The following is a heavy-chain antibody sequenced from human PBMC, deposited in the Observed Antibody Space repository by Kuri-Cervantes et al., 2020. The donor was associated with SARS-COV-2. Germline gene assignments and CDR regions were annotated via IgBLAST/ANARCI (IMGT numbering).Heavy chain of an antibody. Sequence: ASVKVSCKASGYTFTGYYMHWVRQAPGQGLEWMGWMNPNSGNTGYAQKFQGRVTMTRNTSISTAYMELSSLRSEDTAVYYCARDGIRRIAAAEWGQGTLVTVSS. CDR1: GYTFTGYY. CDR3: ARDGIRRIAAAE. V-gene: IGHV1-8*02. CDR2: MNPNSGNT. D-gene: IGHD6-13*01. J-gene: IGHJ4*02.